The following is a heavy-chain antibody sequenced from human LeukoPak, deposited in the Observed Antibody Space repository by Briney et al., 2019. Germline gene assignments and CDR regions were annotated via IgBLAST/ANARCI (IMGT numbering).Heavy chain of an antibody. J-gene: IGHJ4*02. CDR2: MNPNSGNT. Sequence: ASVKVSCKASGYTFTSYDINWVRQATGQGLEWMGWMNPNSGNTGYAQKFQGRVTITRNTSISTAYTELSSLRSEDTAVYYCARVPWFGELFGFDYWGQGTLVTVSS. CDR3: ARVPWFGELFGFDY. D-gene: IGHD3-10*01. CDR1: GYTFTSYD. V-gene: IGHV1-8*03.